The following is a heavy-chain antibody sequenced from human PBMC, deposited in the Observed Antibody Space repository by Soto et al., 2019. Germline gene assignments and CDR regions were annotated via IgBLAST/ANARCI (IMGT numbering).Heavy chain of an antibody. CDR1: GYTFTSYD. Sequence: DSVQVSCKASGYTFTSYDINWVRQATGQGLEWMGWMNPNSGNTGYAQKFQGRVTMTRNTSISTAYMEQSSLRSEDTAVYYCARGPVVNPILYDYGMEVWGQGT. CDR2: MNPNSGNT. V-gene: IGHV1-8*01. CDR3: ARGPVVNPILYDYGMEV. D-gene: IGHD2-21*01. J-gene: IGHJ6*02.